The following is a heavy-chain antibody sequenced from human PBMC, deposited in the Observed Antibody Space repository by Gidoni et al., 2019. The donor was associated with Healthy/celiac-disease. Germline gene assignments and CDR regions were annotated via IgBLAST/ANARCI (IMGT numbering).Heavy chain of an antibody. CDR2: ISSSSSYT. CDR1: GFTFSDYY. J-gene: IGHJ4*02. D-gene: IGHD1-26*01. Sequence: QVQLVESGGGLVKPGGSLRLSCAASGFTFSDYYMSWIRQAPGKGLEWFSYISSSSSYTTYADSVKGRFTISRDNAKNSLYLQMNSLRAEDTAVYYCIWVLGSYLRDYFDYWGQGTLVTVSS. V-gene: IGHV3-11*06. CDR3: IWVLGSYLRDYFDY.